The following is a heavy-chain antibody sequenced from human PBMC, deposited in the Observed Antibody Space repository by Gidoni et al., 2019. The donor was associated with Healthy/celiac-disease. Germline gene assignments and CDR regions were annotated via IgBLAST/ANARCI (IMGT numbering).Heavy chain of an antibody. J-gene: IGHJ4*02. CDR3: ARAGELFFFDY. CDR1: GFTFSSYA. D-gene: IGHD3-16*01. V-gene: IGHV3-30*04. CDR2: ISYDGRHK. Sequence: QVQLVESGGGVVQPGRSLRLSCAASGFTFSSYAMHWVRQAPGKGLEWVAVISYDGRHKIYADSVEGRFPISRDNSQNTLFLQMNRLRAEDTAVYYCARAGELFFFDYWGQGTLVTVSS.